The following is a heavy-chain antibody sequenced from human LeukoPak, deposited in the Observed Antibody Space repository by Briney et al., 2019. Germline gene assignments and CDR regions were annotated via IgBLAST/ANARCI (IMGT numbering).Heavy chain of an antibody. D-gene: IGHD6-19*01. J-gene: IGHJ4*02. CDR1: GFTFSSYS. CDR2: ISSSSSYI. V-gene: IGHV3-21*01. CDR3: ARASVGYSSGWYVGTFDY. Sequence: GGSLRLSCAASGFTFSSYSMNWVRQAPGKGLEWVSSISSSSSYIYYADSVKGRFTISRDNAKNSLYLQMNSLRAEDTAVYYCARASVGYSSGWYVGTFDYWRQGTLVTVSS.